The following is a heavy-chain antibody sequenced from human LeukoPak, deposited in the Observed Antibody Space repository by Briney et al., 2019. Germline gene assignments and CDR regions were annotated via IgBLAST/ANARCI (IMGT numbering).Heavy chain of an antibody. CDR2: ISWNSGSI. CDR1: GFTFDDYA. Sequence: GRSLRLSCAASGFTFDDYAMHWVRQAPGKGLEWVSGISWNSGSIGYADSVKGRFTISRDNAKNSLYLQMNSLRAEDTALYYCVKSRGGRDKYYFDYWGQGTLVTVSS. CDR3: VKSRGGRDKYYFDY. D-gene: IGHD2-15*01. J-gene: IGHJ4*02. V-gene: IGHV3-9*01.